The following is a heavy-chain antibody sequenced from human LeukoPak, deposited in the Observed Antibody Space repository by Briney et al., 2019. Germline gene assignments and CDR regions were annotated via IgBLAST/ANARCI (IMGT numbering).Heavy chain of an antibody. J-gene: IGHJ5*02. Sequence: ASVKVSCKASGGTFSSYAISWVRQAPGQGLEWMGRIIPILGIANYAQKFQGRVTITADESTSTAYMELSSLRSEDTAVYYCARESGPVRIAAAGTSWFDPWGQGTLVTVSS. CDR1: GGTFSSYA. CDR2: IIPILGIA. CDR3: ARESGPVRIAAAGTSWFDP. V-gene: IGHV1-69*04. D-gene: IGHD6-13*01.